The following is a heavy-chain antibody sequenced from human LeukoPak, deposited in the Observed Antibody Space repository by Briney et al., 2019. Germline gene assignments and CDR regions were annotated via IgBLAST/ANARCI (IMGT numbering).Heavy chain of an antibody. CDR1: GFTFGSYG. V-gene: IGHV3-23*01. CDR2: ITPNADRT. D-gene: IGHD3-22*01. Sequence: GGSLRLSCAASGFTFGSYGMSWVRQAPGKGLEWVSFITPNADRTSYADSVEGRFTISRVNPRNTLYMQMNSLRDEDTALYYCAIMHGYYDGSGYWVQWGQGTLVTVSS. CDR3: AIMHGYYDGSGYWVQ. J-gene: IGHJ1*01.